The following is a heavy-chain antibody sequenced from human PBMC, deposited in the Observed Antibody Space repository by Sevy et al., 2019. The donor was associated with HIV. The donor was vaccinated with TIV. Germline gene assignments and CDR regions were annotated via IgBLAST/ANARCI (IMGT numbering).Heavy chain of an antibody. D-gene: IGHD3-22*01. J-gene: IGHJ6*02. CDR2: IYHSGST. CDR3: ARHAQYYYDSSGYYPHYYYYYGMDV. CDR1: GGSISSSNW. V-gene: IGHV4-4*02. Sequence: SETLSLTCAVSGGSISSSNWWSWVRQPPGKGLEGIGEIYHSGSTNYNPSLKSRVTISVDKSKNQFSLKLSSVTAADTAVYYCARHAQYYYDSSGYYPHYYYYYGMDVWGQGTTVTVSS.